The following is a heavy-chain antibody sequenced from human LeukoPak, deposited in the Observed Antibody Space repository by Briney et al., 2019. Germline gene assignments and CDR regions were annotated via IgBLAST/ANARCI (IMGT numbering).Heavy chain of an antibody. CDR1: GFTFSNAW. V-gene: IGHV3-15*01. J-gene: IGHJ4*02. Sequence: GGSLRLSCAASGFTFSNAWMSWVRQAPGQGLEWVGRIKSNTDGGTTDYAAPVKGRFTISRDDSKNTLYLQMNSLKTEDTAVYYCTTDYLTPVHYWGQGTLVTVSS. D-gene: IGHD2/OR15-2a*01. CDR3: TTDYLTPVHY. CDR2: IKSNTDGGTT.